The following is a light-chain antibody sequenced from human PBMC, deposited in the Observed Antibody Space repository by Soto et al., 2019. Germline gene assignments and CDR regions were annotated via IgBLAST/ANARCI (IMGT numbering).Light chain of an antibody. J-gene: IGKJ1*01. Sequence: EIVMTQSPATLSVSPGGRATLSCRASQTISGTLAWYQQKPGQAPRLLRYGASTRATGIPARFSGSGSGTDFTLTISRLEPEDFAVYYGQQYGSSLPGTFGQGTKVDIK. CDR3: QQYGSSLPGT. CDR2: GAS. V-gene: IGKV3-20*01. CDR1: QTISGT.